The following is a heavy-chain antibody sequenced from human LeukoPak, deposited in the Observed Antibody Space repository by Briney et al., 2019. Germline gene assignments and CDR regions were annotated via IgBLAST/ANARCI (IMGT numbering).Heavy chain of an antibody. Sequence: PGGSLRLSCAASGFTFSSYAMSWVRQAPGKGLEWVSAISGSGGSTYYADSVEGRFTISRGNSKNTLYLQMNSLRAEDTAVYYCAKDALYGDSIYFDYWGQGTLVTVSS. J-gene: IGHJ4*02. CDR2: ISGSGGST. D-gene: IGHD4-17*01. V-gene: IGHV3-23*01. CDR3: AKDALYGDSIYFDY. CDR1: GFTFSSYA.